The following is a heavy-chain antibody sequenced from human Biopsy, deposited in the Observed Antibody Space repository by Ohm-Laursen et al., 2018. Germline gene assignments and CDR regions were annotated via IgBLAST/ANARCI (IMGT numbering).Heavy chain of an antibody. D-gene: IGHD2-15*01. V-gene: IGHV3-11*01. CDR3: ARAVGIAAAPIDY. CDR2: INSSGSTK. Sequence: SLRLSCAASGFPVSDYCMSWIRQAPGRGLEWVSDINSSGSTKYQAESVKGRFTVSRDNAMNSVYLQMNSLRGEDTAVYYCARAVGIAAAPIDYWGQGTLVTVSS. CDR1: GFPVSDYC. J-gene: IGHJ4*02.